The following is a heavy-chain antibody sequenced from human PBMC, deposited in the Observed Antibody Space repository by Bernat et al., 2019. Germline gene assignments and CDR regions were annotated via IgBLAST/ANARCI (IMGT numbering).Heavy chain of an antibody. Sequence: EVQLVESGGGLVQPGGSLRLSCAASGFTFSSYAMSWVRQAPGKGLEWVSAISGSGGSTYYADSVKGRFTISRDNSKNTLYLQMNSLRAEDTAVYYCAKDAPGRYSSSWYRSDITYYDYGMDVWGQGTTVTVSS. CDR1: GFTFSSYA. CDR2: ISGSGGST. D-gene: IGHD6-13*01. J-gene: IGHJ6*02. CDR3: AKDAPGRYSSSWYRSDITYYDYGMDV. V-gene: IGHV3-23*04.